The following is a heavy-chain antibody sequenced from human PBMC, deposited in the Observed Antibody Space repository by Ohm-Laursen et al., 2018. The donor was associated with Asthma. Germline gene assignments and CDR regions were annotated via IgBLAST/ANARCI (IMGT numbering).Heavy chain of an antibody. D-gene: IGHD3-3*01. V-gene: IGHV7-4-1*02. Sequence: GSSVKVSCKASGGTFSSYAISWVRQTPGQGLEWMGWINTNTGNPTYAQGFTGRFVFSLDTSVSTAYLQISSLKAEDTAVYYCARVSPRADFWSGYYRYYGMDVWGQGTTVTVSS. CDR3: ARVSPRADFWSGYYRYYGMDV. J-gene: IGHJ6*02. CDR2: INTNTGNP. CDR1: GGTFSSYA.